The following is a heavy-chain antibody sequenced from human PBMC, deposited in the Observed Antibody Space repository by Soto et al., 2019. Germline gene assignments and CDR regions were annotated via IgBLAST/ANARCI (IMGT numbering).Heavy chain of an antibody. CDR3: AEVDGP. V-gene: IGHV3-7*01. CDR1: GFTFITSW. D-gene: IGHD2-15*01. CDR2: IRPDGSAK. Sequence: GGSLRLCCATSGFTFITSWMAWVRQAPGKGLGWVASIRPDGSAKYYVDSVKGRFTISRDNAKTSLSLQMNSLRGDDTALYYCAEVDGPWGQGTMVTVSS. J-gene: IGHJ3*01.